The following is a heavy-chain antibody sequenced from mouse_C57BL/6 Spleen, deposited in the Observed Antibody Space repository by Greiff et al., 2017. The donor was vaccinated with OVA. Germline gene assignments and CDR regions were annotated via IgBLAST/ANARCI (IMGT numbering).Heavy chain of an antibody. CDR1: GFTFSSYG. D-gene: IGHD2-1*01. Sequence: VKLVESGGDLVKPGGSLKLSCAASGFTFSSYGMSWVRQTPDKRLEWVATISSGGSYTYYPDSVKGRFTISRDNAKNTLYLQMSSLKSEDTAMYYCARQDLLSYAMDYWGQGTSVTVSS. CDR2: ISSGGSYT. CDR3: ARQDLLSYAMDY. J-gene: IGHJ4*01. V-gene: IGHV5-6*02.